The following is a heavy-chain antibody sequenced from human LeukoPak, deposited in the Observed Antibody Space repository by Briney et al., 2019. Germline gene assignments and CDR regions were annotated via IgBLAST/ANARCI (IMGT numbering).Heavy chain of an antibody. CDR1: GGSISSRPYY. CDR3: ATGYYYGSGSYYKRRYFDY. V-gene: IGHV4-39*07. J-gene: IGHJ4*02. Sequence: SETLSLTCTVSGGSISSRPYYWGWVRQPPGKGLEWIGTISYSGTTYYNPSLKSRVTISVDTSKNQFSLKLSSVTAADTAVYYCATGYYYGSGSYYKRRYFDYWGQGTLVTVSS. CDR2: ISYSGTT. D-gene: IGHD3-10*01.